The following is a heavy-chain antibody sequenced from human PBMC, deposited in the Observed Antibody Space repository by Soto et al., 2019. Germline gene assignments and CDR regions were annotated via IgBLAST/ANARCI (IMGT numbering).Heavy chain of an antibody. V-gene: IGHV1-3*01. J-gene: IGHJ4*02. CDR1: GYTFTSYA. Sequence: QVQLVQSGAEVKKPGASVKVSCKASGYTFTSYAMHWVRQAPGQRLEWMGWINAGNGNTKYSRKFQGRVTITRDTYASTAYMELSSLRCEDTAVYYCARDLKADYLGQGTLVTVSS. CDR3: ARDLKADY. CDR2: INAGNGNT.